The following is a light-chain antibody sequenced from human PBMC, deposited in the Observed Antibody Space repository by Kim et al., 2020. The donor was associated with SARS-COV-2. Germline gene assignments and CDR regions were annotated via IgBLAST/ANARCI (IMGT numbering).Light chain of an antibody. J-gene: IGLJ3*02. V-gene: IGLV3-21*04. CDR3: QVWDSSSDHPV. CDR2: YDS. Sequence: APGKTARFTCGGNNIGSKGVHWYQQNPGQAPVLVIYYDSDRPSGMPERFSGSNSGNTATLTISRVEAGDEADYYCQVWDSSSDHPVFGGGTQLTVL. CDR1: NIGSKG.